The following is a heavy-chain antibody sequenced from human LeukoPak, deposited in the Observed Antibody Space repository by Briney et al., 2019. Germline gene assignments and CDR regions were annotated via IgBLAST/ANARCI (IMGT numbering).Heavy chain of an antibody. CDR1: GITFRIYA. V-gene: IGHV3-23*01. CDR3: AKGKVSIWPAAFDI. CDR2: ISGTGSNT. J-gene: IGHJ3*02. Sequence: GGSLRLSCAASGITFRIYAMTWVRQPPGKGLEWVAGISGTGSNTYHADSVKGRFAISRDNSKYTVSLQMNSLAAEDTAIYYCAKGKVSIWPAAFDIWGQGTMVTVS. D-gene: IGHD3-9*01.